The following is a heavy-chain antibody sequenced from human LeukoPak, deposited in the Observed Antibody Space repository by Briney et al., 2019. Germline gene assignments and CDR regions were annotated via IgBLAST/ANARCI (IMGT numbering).Heavy chain of an antibody. D-gene: IGHD2-15*01. Sequence: ASVKVSCKASGYTFTSYSMHWVRQAPGHGPEWMGTVNPSGGSTSYAQNFQGRVTMTRDTSTSTVYMELSSLRSEDTAMYYCAREEDGGYFDYWGQGTVVTVSS. V-gene: IGHV1-46*01. CDR3: AREEDGGYFDY. CDR1: GYTFTSYS. J-gene: IGHJ4*02. CDR2: VNPSGGST.